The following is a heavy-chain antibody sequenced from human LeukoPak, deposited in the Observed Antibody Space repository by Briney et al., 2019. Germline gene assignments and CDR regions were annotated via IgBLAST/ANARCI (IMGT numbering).Heavy chain of an antibody. CDR1: GFTFSSYA. V-gene: IGHV3-23*01. J-gene: IGHJ3*02. CDR2: ISGSGGST. D-gene: IGHD6-13*01. CDR3: AGRGSSWYNVAFDI. Sequence: PGGALRLSCAASGFTFSSYAMSWVRQAPGKGLEWVSAISGSGGSTYYADSVKGRFTISRDNSKNTLYLQMNSLRAEDTAVYYCAGRGSSWYNVAFDIWGQGTMVTVSS.